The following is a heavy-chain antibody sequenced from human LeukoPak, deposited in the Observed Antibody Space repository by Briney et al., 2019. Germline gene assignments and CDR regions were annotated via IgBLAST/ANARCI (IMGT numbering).Heavy chain of an antibody. D-gene: IGHD6-25*01. CDR3: ARYSSGWPGYFDY. Sequence: GRSLRLSCTASGFTFGDYDMSWVRQAPGKGLEWVSSISSSSSYIYYADSVKGRFTISRDNAKNSLYLQMNSLRAEDTAVYYCARYSSGWPGYFDYWGQGTLVTVSS. CDR1: GFTFGDYD. V-gene: IGHV3-21*01. CDR2: ISSSSSYI. J-gene: IGHJ4*02.